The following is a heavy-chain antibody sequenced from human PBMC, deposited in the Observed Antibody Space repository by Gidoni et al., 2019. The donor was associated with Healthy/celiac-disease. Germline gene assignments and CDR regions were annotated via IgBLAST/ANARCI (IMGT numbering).Heavy chain of an antibody. CDR1: GFTVSSNF. CDR3: ARDGVVFGVVPY. Sequence: EVQLVESGGGLVQPGGSMRLSCAASGFTVSSNFMSWVRQAPGKGLEWVSVIYSGGSTYYADSVKGRFTISRDNSKNTLYLQMNSLRAEDTAVYYCARDGVVFGVVPYWGQGTLVTVSS. CDR2: IYSGGST. J-gene: IGHJ4*02. D-gene: IGHD3-3*01. V-gene: IGHV3-66*01.